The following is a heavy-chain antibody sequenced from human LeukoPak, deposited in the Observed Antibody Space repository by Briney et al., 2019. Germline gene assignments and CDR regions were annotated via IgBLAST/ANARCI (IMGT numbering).Heavy chain of an antibody. D-gene: IGHD6-19*01. CDR1: GFTFNDYA. J-gene: IGHJ4*02. CDR3: AKAGREAGTGHYYFDS. V-gene: IGHV3-43D*03. Sequence: GGSLRLSCAASGFTFNDYAMHWVRQAPGKGLEWVSFISWDGGTTYYADSVKGRFTFSRDNVKRSLFLQMSSLRPEDTAFYYCAKAGREAGTGHYYFDSWGQGTLVTVSS. CDR2: ISWDGGTT.